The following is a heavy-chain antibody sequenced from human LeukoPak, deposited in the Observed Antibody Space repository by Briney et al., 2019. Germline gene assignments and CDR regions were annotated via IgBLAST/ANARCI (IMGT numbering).Heavy chain of an antibody. D-gene: IGHD3-10*01. V-gene: IGHV1-18*01. J-gene: IGHJ4*02. Sequence: ASVKVSFKASGYTITNYGFSWVRQAPGQGLEWMGWISAYNGNTDYAQKFQGRVTMTTDTSTSTAYLELRSLRSDDTAMYYCARVFLGSGFYNRPLEYWGQGALVTVSS. CDR2: ISAYNGNT. CDR1: GYTITNYG. CDR3: ARVFLGSGFYNRPLEY.